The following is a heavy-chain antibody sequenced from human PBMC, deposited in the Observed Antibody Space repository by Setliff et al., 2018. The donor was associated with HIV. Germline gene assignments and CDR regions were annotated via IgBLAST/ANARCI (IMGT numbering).Heavy chain of an antibody. J-gene: IGHJ3*02. D-gene: IGHD6-19*01. CDR1: GYSFSNYG. Sequence: ASVKVSCKASGYSFSNYGLTWVRQAPGQGLEWMGWISTYSGDTSYAQNLQGRVTMTTDTSTTTGYMELRSLRSDDTAVYYCARVKNIAVGILDAFDIWGQGTVVTV. CDR3: ARVKNIAVGILDAFDI. V-gene: IGHV1-18*01. CDR2: ISTYSGDT.